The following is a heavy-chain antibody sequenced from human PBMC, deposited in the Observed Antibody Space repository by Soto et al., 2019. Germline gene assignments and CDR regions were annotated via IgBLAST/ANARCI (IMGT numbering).Heavy chain of an antibody. V-gene: IGHV3-7*01. D-gene: IGHD3-16*02. CDR2: IKQDGSAK. Sequence: GGSLRLCSAASEVNCRDHWMSWVRQAPGKGLEWIANIKQDGSAKYYVDSVKGRFTISRDNARNSLYLQVNSLRAEDTAVYYCATDYQGYWGQGTLVTVSS. J-gene: IGHJ4*02. CDR3: ATDYQGY. CDR1: EVNCRDHW.